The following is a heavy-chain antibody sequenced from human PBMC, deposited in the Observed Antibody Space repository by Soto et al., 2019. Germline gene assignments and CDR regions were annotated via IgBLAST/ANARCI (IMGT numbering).Heavy chain of an antibody. CDR2: IYYSGST. CDR3: ARSYRRYCSGCSCYSYYYYYMDV. D-gene: IGHD2-15*01. V-gene: IGHV4-59*01. J-gene: IGHJ6*03. CDR1: GGSISSYY. Sequence: KPSETLSLTCAVSGGSISSYYWSWIRQPPGKGLEWIGYIYYSGSTNYNPSLKSRVTISVDTSKNQFSLKLSSVTAADTAVYYCARSYRRYCSGCSCYSYYYYYMDVWGKGTTVTVSS.